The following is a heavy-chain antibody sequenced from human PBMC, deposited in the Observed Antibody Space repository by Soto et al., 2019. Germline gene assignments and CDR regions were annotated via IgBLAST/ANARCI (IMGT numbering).Heavy chain of an antibody. CDR1: GDSVSSNSAA. Sequence: PSQTLSLTCVISGDSVSSNSAAWNWIRQSPSRGLEWLGRTYYRSKWYNDYAVSVKSRITINPDTSKNQFSLQLNSVTPEDTAVYYCARERFWEDIVVVPAAHRDYYFDYWGQGTLVTVSS. J-gene: IGHJ4*02. D-gene: IGHD2-2*01. CDR3: ARERFWEDIVVVPAAHRDYYFDY. CDR2: TYYRSKWYN. V-gene: IGHV6-1*01.